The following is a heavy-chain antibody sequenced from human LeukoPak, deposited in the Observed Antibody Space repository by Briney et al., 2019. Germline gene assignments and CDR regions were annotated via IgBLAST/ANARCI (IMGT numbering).Heavy chain of an antibody. CDR1: SGSISSSIYY. CDR3: ARQRGGYDSPNDY. V-gene: IGHV4-39*01. J-gene: IGHJ4*02. CDR2: IFYSGST. D-gene: IGHD3-3*01. Sequence: SETLSLTCSVSSGSISSSIYYWGWIRQPPGKGLEWIGTIFYSGSTYYSPSLKSRVTISVDTSKNQFSLQLSSVTAADTAVYYCARQRGGYDSPNDYWGQGTLVTVSS.